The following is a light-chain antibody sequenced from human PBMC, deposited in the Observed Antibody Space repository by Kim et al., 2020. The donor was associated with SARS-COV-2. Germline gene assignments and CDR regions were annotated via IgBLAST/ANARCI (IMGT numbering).Light chain of an antibody. Sequence: DIQMTQSPSSLSASVGDSVTITCRASQTIITYLNWYQQKPGKAPKVLIYGASSLHSGVPSRFSGSGSGTHFTLTISSLQPEDFATYYCQQSYTTPVTFGQGTRLEIK. CDR3: QQSYTTPVT. CDR1: QTIITY. CDR2: GAS. J-gene: IGKJ5*01. V-gene: IGKV1-39*01.